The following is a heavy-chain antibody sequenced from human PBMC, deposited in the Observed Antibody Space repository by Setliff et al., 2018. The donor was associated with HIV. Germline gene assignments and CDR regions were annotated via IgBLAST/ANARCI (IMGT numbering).Heavy chain of an antibody. Sequence: PSETLSLPCTVSGVSISNYYLGWIRQTPGKELEWIGCIHHSGNTYYNPSLQSRVSMSLDASKNQFSLNLSSVTAADTAVYYCARGRRSSGWYVYHWGLGTLVTVSS. CDR3: ARGRRSSGWYVYH. CDR2: IHHSGNT. V-gene: IGHV4-59*04. D-gene: IGHD6-19*01. J-gene: IGHJ4*02. CDR1: GVSISNYY.